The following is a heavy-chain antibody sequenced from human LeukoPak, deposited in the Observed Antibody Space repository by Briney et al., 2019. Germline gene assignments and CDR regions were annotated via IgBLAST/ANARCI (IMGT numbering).Heavy chain of an antibody. D-gene: IGHD6-19*01. CDR2: INPNSGGT. Sequence: SVKVSCKASGYTFTGYYMHWVRQAPGQGLEWMGWINPNSGGTNYAQKFQGRVTMTRDTSISTAYMELSRLRSDDTAVYYCARDGSGEQWLVEGYFDYWGQGTLVTVSS. CDR3: ARDGSGEQWLVEGYFDY. J-gene: IGHJ4*02. V-gene: IGHV1-2*02. CDR1: GYTFTGYY.